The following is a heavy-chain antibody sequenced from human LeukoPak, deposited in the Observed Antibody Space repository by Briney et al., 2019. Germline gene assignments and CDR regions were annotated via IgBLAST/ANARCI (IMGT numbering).Heavy chain of an antibody. Sequence: ASVKASCKASGYTFTAYYIHWVRQAPGQGLEWMGWINPNGGGTSYAQKFQGRVTMTRDTSITTAYMNLSRLTSDDTAVYYCAGPLSTIWNSFDIWGQGTMVTVSS. CDR1: GYTFTAYY. V-gene: IGHV1-2*02. J-gene: IGHJ3*02. CDR2: INPNGGGT. D-gene: IGHD2/OR15-2a*01. CDR3: AGPLSTIWNSFDI.